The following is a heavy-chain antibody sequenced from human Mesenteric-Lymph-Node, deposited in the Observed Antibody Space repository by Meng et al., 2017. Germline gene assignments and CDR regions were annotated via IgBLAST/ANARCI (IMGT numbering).Heavy chain of an antibody. CDR2: INSSGSN. Sequence: QVPLQGAGHGLVPSSQTLSLTWSVSGRSISSGGYYWSWIRQHTRQGLEWIGYINSSGSNYYNPYLRSRLTISVDTSKNQFSLQLSSVTAADTAVYYCARASYGSGSPLGESWFDPWGQGTLVTVSS. J-gene: IGHJ5*02. D-gene: IGHD3-10*01. CDR3: ARASYGSGSPLGESWFDP. V-gene: IGHV4-31*02. CDR1: GRSISSGGYY.